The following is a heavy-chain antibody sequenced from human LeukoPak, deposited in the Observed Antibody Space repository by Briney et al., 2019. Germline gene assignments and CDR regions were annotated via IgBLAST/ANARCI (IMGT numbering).Heavy chain of an antibody. D-gene: IGHD4-17*01. J-gene: IGHJ5*02. CDR3: ARGATTTRFGRFDP. CDR2: ISSSSDYI. V-gene: IGHV3-21*01. Sequence: PGGSLRLSCAASGFSFISYSMNWVRQAPGKGLEWVSSISSSSDYIYHADSVKGRFTTSRDNPKKSLYLQMNSLRAEEPAVYYCARGATTTRFGRFDPWGQGTLVIVSS. CDR1: GFSFISYS.